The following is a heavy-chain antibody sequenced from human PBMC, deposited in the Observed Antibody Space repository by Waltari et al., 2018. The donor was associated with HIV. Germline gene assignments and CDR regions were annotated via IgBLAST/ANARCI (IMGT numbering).Heavy chain of an antibody. D-gene: IGHD3-22*01. CDR2: IYYSGST. J-gene: IGHJ4*02. CDR3: ARRRDYDNSGHYYYFDY. V-gene: IGHV4-31*03. Sequence: QVQLQESGPGLVKPSQTLSLTCPVSGACISSGGSSWTLIRPHPGKGLEWIGYIYYSGSTYYNPSLKSRVTISVDTSKNQFSLKMTSVTAADTAVYYCARRRDYDNSGHYYYFDYWGQGALVTVSS. CDR1: GACISSGGSS.